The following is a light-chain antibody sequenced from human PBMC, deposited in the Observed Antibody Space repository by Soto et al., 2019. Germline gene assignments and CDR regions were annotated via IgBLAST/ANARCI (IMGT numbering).Light chain of an antibody. J-gene: IGLJ1*01. CDR1: SNDVGDYDY. CDR2: DVN. Sequence: QSALTQPHSVSGSPGQSVTISCTGTSNDVGDYDYVSWYQQYPGKAPKLIIYDVNKRPSGVPDRFSGSKSGNTASLTISALQAEDEADYYCCSYAGGYTFVFGTGTKLTVL. CDR3: CSYAGGYTFV. V-gene: IGLV2-11*01.